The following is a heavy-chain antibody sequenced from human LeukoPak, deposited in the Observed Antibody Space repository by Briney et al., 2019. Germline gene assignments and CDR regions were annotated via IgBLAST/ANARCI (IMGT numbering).Heavy chain of an antibody. Sequence: GASVKVSCKASGYTFTTYFMHWVRQAPGQGLEWTGIINPNGGSTRYAQKFQGRVTMTRDTFTCTVYMELSSLSSEDTAVYYCAREILSNRGTLDYWGQGTLVTVSS. CDR1: GYTFTTYF. J-gene: IGHJ4*02. V-gene: IGHV1-46*01. CDR3: AREILSNRGTLDY. D-gene: IGHD5/OR15-5a*01. CDR2: INPNGGST.